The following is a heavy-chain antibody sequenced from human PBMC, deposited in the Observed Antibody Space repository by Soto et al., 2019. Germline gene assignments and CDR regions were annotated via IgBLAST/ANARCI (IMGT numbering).Heavy chain of an antibody. D-gene: IGHD2-21*02. V-gene: IGHV1-46*01. CDR3: ARGGHVVVVTAALDY. CDR1: GDTFTDYY. CDR2: VNPSGGHT. J-gene: IGHJ4*02. Sequence: QVQLMQSGAEVKKPGASVKVSCKASGDTFTDYYIHWVRQAPGQGLEWMGTVNPSGGHTTYAQHFLGRVTMTRDTYTSTPYRELTSLTSDDTAVYYCARGGHVVVVTAALDYWGQGTLVTVSS.